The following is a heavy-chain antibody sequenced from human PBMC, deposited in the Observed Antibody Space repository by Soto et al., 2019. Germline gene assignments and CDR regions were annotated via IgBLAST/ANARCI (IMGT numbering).Heavy chain of an antibody. V-gene: IGHV1-69*02. CDR1: GGTFTTYT. J-gene: IGHJ4*02. CDR2: FIPVLDMA. Sequence: QVQVVQSGAEVKKPESSVKVSCKPSGGTFTTYTINWVRQAPGRGLEWMGRFIPVLDMANYAQEFQGRVAITADTSTMTAYLELSRLTSDDSAVYYCAITYCRDNSCFRDFDFWGPGTRVTVSS. D-gene: IGHD2-21*01. CDR3: AITYCRDNSCFRDFDF.